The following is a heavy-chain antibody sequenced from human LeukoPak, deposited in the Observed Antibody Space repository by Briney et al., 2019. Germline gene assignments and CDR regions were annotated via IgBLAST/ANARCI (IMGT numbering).Heavy chain of an antibody. J-gene: IGHJ4*02. D-gene: IGHD6-13*01. Sequence: GGSLRLSCAASGFTFSSYAMSSVRQAPGKGLEWVSAISGSGGSTYYADSVKGRFTISRDNSKNTLYLQMNSLRAEDTAVYYCATYSSSWYCFDYWGQGTLVTVSS. CDR1: GFTFSSYA. CDR2: ISGSGGST. CDR3: ATYSSSWYCFDY. V-gene: IGHV3-23*01.